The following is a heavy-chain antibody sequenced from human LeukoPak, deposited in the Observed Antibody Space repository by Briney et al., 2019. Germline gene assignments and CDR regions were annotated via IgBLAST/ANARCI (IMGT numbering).Heavy chain of an antibody. J-gene: IGHJ5*02. V-gene: IGHV3-48*01. CDR1: GFTFSTYS. CDR3: AKDPHYYGSGSYFDTNNWFDP. D-gene: IGHD3-10*01. CDR2: ISAGSTTI. Sequence: PGGSLRLSCAASGFTFSTYSMNWVRQAPGKGPEWISYISAGSTTIYYADSVMGRFTISRDDARNSLSLQMNSLRADDTAVYYCAKDPHYYGSGSYFDTNNWFDPWGQGTLVTVSS.